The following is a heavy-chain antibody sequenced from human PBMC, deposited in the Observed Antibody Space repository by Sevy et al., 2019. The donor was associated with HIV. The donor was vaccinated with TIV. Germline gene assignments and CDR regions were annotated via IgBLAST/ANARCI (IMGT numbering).Heavy chain of an antibody. CDR1: GGSLDSSRSY. D-gene: IGHD5-18*01. V-gene: IGHV4-39*01. Sequence: SETLSLTCSVSGGSLDSSRSYWGWIRQPPGKGLEWIATIDYSGSASYNPSLRSRVTISLDTSKNQFSLKLRSVTATDTATYYCAIHVETWIQRWLGWFDPWGQGALVTVSS. CDR3: AIHVETWIQRWLGWFDP. J-gene: IGHJ5*02. CDR2: IDYSGSA.